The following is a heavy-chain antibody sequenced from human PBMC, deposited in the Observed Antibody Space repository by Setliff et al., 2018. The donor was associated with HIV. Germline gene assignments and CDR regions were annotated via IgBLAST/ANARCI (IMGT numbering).Heavy chain of an antibody. J-gene: IGHJ5*02. D-gene: IGHD2-21*02. CDR3: ARHDCGGDCSINWFDP. CDR1: GDSIISGDYY. V-gene: IGHV4-61*10. CDR2: IYYTGST. Sequence: PSETLSLTCTVSGDSIISGDYYWSWIRQAVGKGLEWIGYIYYTGSTNYNPSLKSRVTMSVDTSKNQFSLELTSVTAADTAVYYCARHDCGGDCSINWFDPWGQGTLVTVSS.